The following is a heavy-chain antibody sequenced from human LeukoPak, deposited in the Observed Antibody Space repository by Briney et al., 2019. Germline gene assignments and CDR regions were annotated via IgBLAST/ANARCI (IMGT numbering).Heavy chain of an antibody. CDR1: GYTFTIYG. CDR3: ARSSDYYYDSSGYYYRHFDY. CDR2: ISAYNGNT. D-gene: IGHD3-22*01. Sequence: ASVTVSFKASGYTFTIYGISWVRQAPGQGLEWMGWISAYNGNTNYAQKLQGRVTMTTDTSTSTAYMELRSLRSDDTAVYYCARSSDYYYDSSGYYYRHFDYWGQGTLVTVSS. V-gene: IGHV1-18*01. J-gene: IGHJ4*02.